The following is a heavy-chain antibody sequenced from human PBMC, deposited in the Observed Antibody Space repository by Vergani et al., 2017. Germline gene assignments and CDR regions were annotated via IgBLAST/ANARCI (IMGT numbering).Heavy chain of an antibody. V-gene: IGHV3-30-3*01. CDR3: ARDSAYDFWSGYSPNPDY. CDR2: ISYDGSNK. J-gene: IGHJ4*02. Sequence: QVQLAESGGGRVQPGRSLRLSCAASGFSFSSHSIHWVRQAPGKGLEWVAVISYDGSNKYYADSVKGRFTISRDNSKNTLYLQMNSLRAEDTAVYYCARDSAYDFWSGYSPNPDYWGQGTLVTVSS. CDR1: GFSFSSHS. D-gene: IGHD3-3*01.